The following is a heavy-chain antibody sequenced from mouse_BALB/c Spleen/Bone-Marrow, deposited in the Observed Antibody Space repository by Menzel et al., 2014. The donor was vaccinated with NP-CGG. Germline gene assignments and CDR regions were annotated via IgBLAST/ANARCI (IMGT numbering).Heavy chain of an antibody. CDR3: ARARGVTTATPYYFDY. CDR1: GFSFSSYA. D-gene: IGHD1-2*01. Sequence: EVQRVESGGGLVKPGGSLKLSCAASGFSFSSYAVSWVRQTPEKRLGWVASISGGGNSYHSDNMKGRFTLSRDNARNILYLQMSSLRSEETAMYYCARARGVTTATPYYFDYWGQGTALTGSS. V-gene: IGHV5-6-5*01. CDR2: ISGGGNS. J-gene: IGHJ2*01.